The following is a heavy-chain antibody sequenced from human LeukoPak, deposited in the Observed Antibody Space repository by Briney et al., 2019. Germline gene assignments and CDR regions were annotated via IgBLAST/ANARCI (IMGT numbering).Heavy chain of an antibody. Sequence: KTGGSLRLSCAASGFTFSSYSMNWVRQAPGKGLEWVSSISSSSSYIYYADSVKGRFTISRDNAKNSLYLQMNSLRAEDTAVYYCARDFGDFWSDLISGDSWGQGTLVTVSS. D-gene: IGHD3-3*01. CDR1: GFTFSSYS. J-gene: IGHJ5*02. CDR2: ISSSSSYI. V-gene: IGHV3-21*01. CDR3: ARDFGDFWSDLISGDS.